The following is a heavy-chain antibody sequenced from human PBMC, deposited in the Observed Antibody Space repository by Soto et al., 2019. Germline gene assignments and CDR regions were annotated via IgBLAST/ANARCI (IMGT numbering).Heavy chain of an antibody. CDR2: ISYSGSS. CDR1: GGSISSRGFY. Sequence: SETLSLTCTVSGGSISSRGFYWGWIRQPPGKGLEWIGRISYSGSSSYNASLKSRLTILTDTSKNQFSLKLTSVTAADTAVYYCARNEAGTMLDHWGQGTLVTVSS. V-gene: IGHV4-39*01. J-gene: IGHJ4*02. CDR3: ARNEAGTMLDH. D-gene: IGHD1-1*01.